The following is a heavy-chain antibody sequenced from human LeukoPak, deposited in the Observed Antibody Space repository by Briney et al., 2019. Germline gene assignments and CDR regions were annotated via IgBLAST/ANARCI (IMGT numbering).Heavy chain of an antibody. CDR2: ISSGSTYI. V-gene: IGHV3-21*01. J-gene: IGHJ4*02. Sequence: GGSLRLSCAASGFSISNYGINWVRQAPGKGPEWVSGISSGSTYIYYADSVKGRFTISRDNAKNSADLEMHSLRAEDTAVYYCASVPGETKKRAIDYWGQGTLVTVSS. D-gene: IGHD3-10*01. CDR1: GFSISNYG. CDR3: ASVPGETKKRAIDY.